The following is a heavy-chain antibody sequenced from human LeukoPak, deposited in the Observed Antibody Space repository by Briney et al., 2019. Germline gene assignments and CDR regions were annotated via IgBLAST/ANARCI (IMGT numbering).Heavy chain of an antibody. CDR2: ISANNGNT. D-gene: IGHD5-12*01. CDR3: VRSGYEDY. V-gene: IGHV1-18*01. Sequence: ASVKVSCKASGYTFTSYGINCVRQAPGQGLEWMGWISANNGNTHDAQKFKGRVTLTTDTSTSTAYLELRSLRSDDTAVYYCVRSGYEDYWGQGTLVTVSS. J-gene: IGHJ4*02. CDR1: GYTFTSYG.